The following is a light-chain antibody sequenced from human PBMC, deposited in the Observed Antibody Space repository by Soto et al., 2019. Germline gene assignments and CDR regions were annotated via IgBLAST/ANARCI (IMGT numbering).Light chain of an antibody. V-gene: IGKV3-15*01. CDR3: QQYNNWPFIT. Sequence: EIVMTQSPATLSVSPGERATLSCRASQGVSIDVAWYQQTPGQSPRLLLYGASSRATGIPARFSGSGSGTEFTLTISSLQSEDFAVYYCQQYNNWPFITFGQGTRLEIK. CDR2: GAS. CDR1: QGVSID. J-gene: IGKJ5*01.